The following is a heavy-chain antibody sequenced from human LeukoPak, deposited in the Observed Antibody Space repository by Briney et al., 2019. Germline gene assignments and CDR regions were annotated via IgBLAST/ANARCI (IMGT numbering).Heavy chain of an antibody. Sequence: WGSVRLSCSASGFTFSSFAIHWVRQAPGKGLEYVSAISPSGGSTFYPDSVKGRFTISRDNSKNTVYLQLSSLRAEDTAVYYCVKRALTTAWIDNWGQGTMVTVSS. D-gene: IGHD3-3*01. V-gene: IGHV3-64D*09. CDR1: GFTFSSFA. CDR3: VKRALTTAWIDN. CDR2: ISPSGGST. J-gene: IGHJ4*02.